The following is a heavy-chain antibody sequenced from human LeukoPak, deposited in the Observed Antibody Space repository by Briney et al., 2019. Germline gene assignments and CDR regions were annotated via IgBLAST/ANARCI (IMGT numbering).Heavy chain of an antibody. J-gene: IGHJ4*02. V-gene: IGHV4-59*01. D-gene: IGHD4-17*01. CDR3: ARGGYDNGDYAVRNFDY. CDR1: GGSIRSYY. CDR2: IYYSGST. Sequence: PSETLSLTCTVSGGSIRSYYWNWIRQPPGKGLEWIGYIYYSGSTNYNPSLKSRVTISVDTSKNQFSLRLTSVTAADTAVYYCARGGYDNGDYAVRNFDYWGQGILVTVSS.